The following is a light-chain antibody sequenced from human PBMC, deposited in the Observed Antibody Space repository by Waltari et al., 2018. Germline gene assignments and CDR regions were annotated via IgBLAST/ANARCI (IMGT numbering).Light chain of an antibody. Sequence: DIVMTQSPDSLAVSLGERATINCKSTQSVLYNSNNKNYLAWYQQKPGQPPKLLISWASTRESGVPDRFSGSGSGTDFTLTITSLQAEDVAVYSCQQYYRLPRITFGGGTKLEIK. J-gene: IGKJ4*01. CDR3: QQYYRLPRIT. CDR2: WAS. V-gene: IGKV4-1*01. CDR1: QSVLYNSNNKNY.